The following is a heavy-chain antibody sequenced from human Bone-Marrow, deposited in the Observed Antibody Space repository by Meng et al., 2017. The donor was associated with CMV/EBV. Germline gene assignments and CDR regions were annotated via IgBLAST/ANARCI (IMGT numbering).Heavy chain of an antibody. CDR2: IWYDGSNK. V-gene: IGHV3-33*06. Sequence: GGSLRLSCAASGFTFSSYGMHWVRQAPGKGLEWVAVIWYDGSNKYYADSVKGRFTISRDNSKNTLYLQMNSLRAEDTAVYYCAKLQGEYYDFWSGPLDAFDIWGQGTMVTV. CDR1: GFTFSSYG. CDR3: AKLQGEYYDFWSGPLDAFDI. D-gene: IGHD3-3*01. J-gene: IGHJ3*02.